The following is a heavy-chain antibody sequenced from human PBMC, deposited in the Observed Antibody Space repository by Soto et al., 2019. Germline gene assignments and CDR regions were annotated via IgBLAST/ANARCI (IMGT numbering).Heavy chain of an antibody. D-gene: IGHD3-10*01. J-gene: IGHJ6*02. CDR3: ARVPRLRSGSKNYYYGMDV. V-gene: IGHV4-4*02. CDR1: GGSISSSNW. Sequence: SETLSLTCAVSGGSISSSNWWSWVRQPPGKGLEWIGEIYHSGSTNYNPSLKSRVTISVDKSKNQFSLKLSSVTAADTAVYYRARVPRLRSGSKNYYYGMDVWGQGTTVTVSS. CDR2: IYHSGST.